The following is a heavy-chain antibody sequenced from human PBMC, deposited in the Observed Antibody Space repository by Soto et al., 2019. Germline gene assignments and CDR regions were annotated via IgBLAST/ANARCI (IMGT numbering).Heavy chain of an antibody. D-gene: IGHD6-6*01. J-gene: IGHJ4*02. V-gene: IGHV3-23*01. Sequence: LRLSCAASGFTFSSYAMSWVRQAPGKGLEWVSAISGSGGSTYYADSVKGRFTISRDNSKNTLYLQMNSLRAEDTAVYYCAKDSSSSSDSDYWGQGTLVTVSS. CDR2: ISGSGGST. CDR1: GFTFSSYA. CDR3: AKDSSSSSDSDY.